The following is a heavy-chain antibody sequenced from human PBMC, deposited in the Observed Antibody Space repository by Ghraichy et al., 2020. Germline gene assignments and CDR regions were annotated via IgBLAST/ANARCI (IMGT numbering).Heavy chain of an antibody. CDR1: GGSISTYY. J-gene: IGHJ4*02. Sequence: SETLSLTCTVSGGSISTYYWSWIRQPPGKGLEWIGYIYYSGSTNYNPSLKSRVTISVDTSKNQFSLKLSSVTAADTAVYYCARDATGNGNTDYFDYLGQGTLVTV. V-gene: IGHV4-59*01. CDR2: IYYSGST. CDR3: ARDATGNGNTDYFDY. D-gene: IGHD5-24*01.